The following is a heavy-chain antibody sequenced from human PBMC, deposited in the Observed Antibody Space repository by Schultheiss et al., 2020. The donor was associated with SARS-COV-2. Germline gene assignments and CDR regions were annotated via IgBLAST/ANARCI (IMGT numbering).Heavy chain of an antibody. Sequence: SETLSLTCAVYGGSFSGYYWSWIRQPPGKGLEWIGSIYHSGSTNYNPSLKSRVTISVDTSKNQISLKLSSVTAADTAVYYCARDWRGEYYFDSWGQGTLVTVSS. J-gene: IGHJ4*02. CDR1: GGSFSGYY. CDR3: ARDWRGEYYFDS. V-gene: IGHV4-34*01. CDR2: IYHSGST. D-gene: IGHD3-10*01.